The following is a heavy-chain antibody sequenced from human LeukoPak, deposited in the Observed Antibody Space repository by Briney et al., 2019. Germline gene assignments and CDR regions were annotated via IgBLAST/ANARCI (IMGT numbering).Heavy chain of an antibody. J-gene: IGHJ4*02. CDR3: ATSSTARGGSDY. Sequence: GGSLRLSCAASGFTFSSYWMSWVRQAPRKGLEWVANIKQDESEKYYVDSAKGRFTISRDNARNSLFLQMNTLRAEDTAVYYCATSSTARGGSDYWGQGTLVTVSS. D-gene: IGHD2-2*01. CDR1: GFTFSSYW. CDR2: IKQDESEK. V-gene: IGHV3-7*02.